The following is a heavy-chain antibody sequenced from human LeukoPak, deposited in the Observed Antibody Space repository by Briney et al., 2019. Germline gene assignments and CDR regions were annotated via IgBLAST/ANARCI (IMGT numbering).Heavy chain of an antibody. CDR3: ARGGGLNV. CDR1: GFTLSSYS. J-gene: IGHJ6*02. CDR2: INHNGNVN. V-gene: IGHV3-7*03. D-gene: IGHD3-16*01. Sequence: PGGSLRLSCAASGFTLSSYSMNWARQAPGKGLEWVASINHNGNVNYYVDSVKGRFTISRDNAKNSLHLQMSNLRAEDTAVYFCARGGGLNVWGQGATVTVSS.